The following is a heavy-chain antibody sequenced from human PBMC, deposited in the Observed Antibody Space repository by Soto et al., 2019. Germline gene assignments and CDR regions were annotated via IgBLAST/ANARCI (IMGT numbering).Heavy chain of an antibody. CDR1: GYTFSNEG. Sequence: QVQLVQSGAEGRGLGASVKVTCRASGYTFSNEGINWVRRAPGKGLGWLGWISAYNVNTEYAQNFQGRDTMTTDTSTSTAYMELRSLRSDDTAVYSCARGGPTSADYYYGMDVWGLGTTVTVSS. CDR3: ARGGPTSADYYYGMDV. CDR2: ISAYNVNT. D-gene: IGHD3-10*01. J-gene: IGHJ6*02. V-gene: IGHV1-18*01.